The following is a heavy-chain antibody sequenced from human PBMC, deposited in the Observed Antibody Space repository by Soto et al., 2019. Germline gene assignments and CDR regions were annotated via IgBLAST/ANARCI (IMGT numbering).Heavy chain of an antibody. J-gene: IGHJ4*02. CDR2: ISASGDNA. D-gene: IGHD6-19*01. Sequence: LRLSCTASGFIFSSYAMSWVRQAPGKGLEWVSAISASGDNAYYADSVKGRFTISRDRSKSLYLQMKSLRAEDTAIYYCAKFFVAGTRGYFDSWGQGTLVTGSS. CDR1: GFIFSSYA. CDR3: AKFFVAGTRGYFDS. V-gene: IGHV3-23*01.